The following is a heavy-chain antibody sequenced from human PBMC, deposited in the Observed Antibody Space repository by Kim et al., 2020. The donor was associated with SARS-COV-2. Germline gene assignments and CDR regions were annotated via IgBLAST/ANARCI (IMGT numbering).Heavy chain of an antibody. J-gene: IGHJ6*02. V-gene: IGHV1-2*02. CDR3: ARVGGNWNDVFYYYYYGMDV. D-gene: IGHD1-20*01. Sequence: ASVKVSCKASGYTFTGYYMHWVRQAPGQGLEWMGWTNPNSGGTNYAQKFQGRVTMTRDTSISTAYMELSRLRSDDTAVYYCARVGGNWNDVFYYYYYGMDVWGQGTTVTVSS. CDR1: GYTFTGYY. CDR2: TNPNSGGT.